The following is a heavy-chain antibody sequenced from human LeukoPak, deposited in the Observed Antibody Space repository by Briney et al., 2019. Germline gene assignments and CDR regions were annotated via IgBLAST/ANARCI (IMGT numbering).Heavy chain of an antibody. CDR2: INWNGGST. J-gene: IGHJ6*03. CDR3: AREGYSYGGGDGYYYYYYMDV. D-gene: IGHD5-18*01. CDR1: GFTFSSYG. V-gene: IGHV3-20*04. Sequence: GGSLRLSCGASGFTFSSYGMSWVRQAPGKGLEWVSGINWNGGSTGYADSVKGRFTISRDNAKNSLYLQMNSLRAEDTALYYCAREGYSYGGGDGYYYYYYMDVWGKGTTVTVSS.